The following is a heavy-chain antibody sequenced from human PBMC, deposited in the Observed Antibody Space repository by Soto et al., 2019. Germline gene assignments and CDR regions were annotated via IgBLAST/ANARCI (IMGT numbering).Heavy chain of an antibody. CDR1: GYSFTSYW. CDR3: ARWGLQQQLVPYYYYGMDV. J-gene: IGHJ6*02. Sequence: GESLKISCKGSGYSFTSYWISWVRQMPGKGLEWMGRIDPSDSYTNYSPSFQGHVTISADKSISTAYLQWSSLKASDTAMYYCARWGLQQQLVPYYYYGMDVWGQGTTVTVSS. CDR2: IDPSDSYT. D-gene: IGHD6-13*01. V-gene: IGHV5-10-1*01.